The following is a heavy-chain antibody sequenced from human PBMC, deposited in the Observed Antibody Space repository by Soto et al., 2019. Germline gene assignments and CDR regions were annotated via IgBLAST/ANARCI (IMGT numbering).Heavy chain of an antibody. J-gene: IGHJ5*02. V-gene: IGHV3-73*01. CDR2: IRSKANSYAT. Sequence: GGSLRLSCAASGFTFSGSAMHWVRQASGKGLEWVGRIRSKANSYATAYAASVKGRFTVSRDDSKNTAYLQMNSLKTEDTAVYYCTRPSVAPGWFDPWGQGTLVTVSS. CDR1: GFTFSGSA. D-gene: IGHD6-19*01. CDR3: TRPSVAPGWFDP.